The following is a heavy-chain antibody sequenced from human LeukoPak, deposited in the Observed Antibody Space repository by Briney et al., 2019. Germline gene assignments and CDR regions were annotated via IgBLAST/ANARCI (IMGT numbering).Heavy chain of an antibody. CDR2: IYPGDSDT. D-gene: IGHD1-26*01. J-gene: IGHJ4*02. V-gene: IGHV5-51*01. CDR1: GYRFTNNW. CDR3: ARREAWQKEFDY. Sequence: GESLKISCKGSGYRFTNNWIGWVRQMPGKGLEWMGIIYPGDSDTKYSPSFQGQVTISADKSISTAYLQWSSLKASDTAMYYCARREAWQKEFDYWGQGTLVTVSS.